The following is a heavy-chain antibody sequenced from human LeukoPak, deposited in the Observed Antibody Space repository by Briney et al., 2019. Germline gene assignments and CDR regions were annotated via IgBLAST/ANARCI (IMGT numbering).Heavy chain of an antibody. CDR3: AREKCFADCGYGADF. V-gene: IGHV4-4*07. CDR2: VHTSGDS. D-gene: IGHD3-22*01. Sequence: PSETLSLTCTVSGGSISSYYWSWIRQPAGKGLEWIGRVHTSGDSNYHPSLKTQVTMSADTSKNQFSLGLSSVTAADTSVYFCAREKCFADCGYGADFWGQGTLVTVSS. J-gene: IGHJ4*02. CDR1: GGSISSYY.